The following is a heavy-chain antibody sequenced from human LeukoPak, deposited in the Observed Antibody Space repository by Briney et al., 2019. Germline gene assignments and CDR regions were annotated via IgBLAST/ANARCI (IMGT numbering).Heavy chain of an antibody. CDR1: GFTFSSYG. V-gene: IGHV3-30*02. D-gene: IGHD5-24*01. CDR3: AKGDGDSPFDY. J-gene: IGHJ4*02. CDR2: IRYDESDK. Sequence: GGPLRLSCAASGFTFSSYGMHWVRQAPDKGLEWVAFIRYDESDKYYADSVKGRFTISRDISKNTLYLQMNSLRAEDTAVYYCAKGDGDSPFDYWGQGTLVTVSS.